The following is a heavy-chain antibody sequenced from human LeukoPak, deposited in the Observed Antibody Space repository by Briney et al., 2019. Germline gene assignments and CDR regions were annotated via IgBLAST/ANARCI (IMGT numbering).Heavy chain of an antibody. D-gene: IGHD2/OR15-2a*01. CDR1: GSTFSSYA. CDR3: ARDFSFDY. V-gene: IGHV3-30*14. J-gene: IGHJ4*02. CDR2: ISYDGSNK. Sequence: PGRSLRLSCAASGSTFSSYAMHWVRQAPGKGLEWVAVISYDGSNKYYADSVKGRFTISRDKTKNTLYLQMNSLRAEDTAVYYCARDFSFDYWGQGTLVTVSS.